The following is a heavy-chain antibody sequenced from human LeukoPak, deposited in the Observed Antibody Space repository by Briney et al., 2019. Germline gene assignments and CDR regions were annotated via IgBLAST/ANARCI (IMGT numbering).Heavy chain of an antibody. CDR1: GGSISSYY. D-gene: IGHD3-22*01. CDR3: ARYPYYYDSSGHKGAFDI. J-gene: IGHJ3*02. V-gene: IGHV4-4*07. CDR2: IYTSGST. Sequence: SETLSLTCTVSGGSISSYYWSWIRQPAGKGLEWIGRIYTSGSTNYNPSLKSRVTMSVDTSKNQFSLKLSSVTAADTAVYYCARYPYYYDSSGHKGAFDIWGQGTMVTVSS.